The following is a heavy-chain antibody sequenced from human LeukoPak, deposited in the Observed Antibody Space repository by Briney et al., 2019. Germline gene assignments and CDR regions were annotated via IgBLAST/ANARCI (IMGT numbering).Heavy chain of an antibody. CDR1: GYTFTSYY. Sequence: ASVKVSCKVSGYTFTSYYMHWVRQAPGQGLEWMGIINPSGGSTSYAQKFQGRVTMTRDTSTSTVYMELSSLRAEDTAVYYCARDFRIKMATIPIGYWGQGTLVTVSS. V-gene: IGHV1-46*01. CDR3: ARDFRIKMATIPIGY. D-gene: IGHD5-24*01. CDR2: INPSGGST. J-gene: IGHJ4*02.